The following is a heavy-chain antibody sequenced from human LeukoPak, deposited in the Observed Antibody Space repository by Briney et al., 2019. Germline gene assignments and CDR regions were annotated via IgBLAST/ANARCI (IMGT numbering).Heavy chain of an antibody. V-gene: IGHV3-74*01. Sequence: GGSLRLSCAASGFSFSSYWMHWVRQGPEKGLVWVSRINRDGSSRNYADSVKGRFTISTDNAKNTLYLQMNSLRAEDTAVYYCARGLRRVNDYWGQGTLVTVSS. CDR1: GFSFSSYW. J-gene: IGHJ4*02. CDR3: ARGLRRVNDY. CDR2: INRDGSSR. D-gene: IGHD4-23*01.